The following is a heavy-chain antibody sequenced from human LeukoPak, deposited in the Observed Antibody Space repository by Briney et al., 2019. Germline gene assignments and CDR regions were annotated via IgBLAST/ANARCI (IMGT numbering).Heavy chain of an antibody. CDR3: ARASGREYIVAPDFDY. J-gene: IGHJ4*03. Sequence: PGGSLRLSCAASGFTFSSYGMHWVRQAPGKGLEWVAVIWYDGSNKYYADSVKGRFTISRDNSKNTLYLQMNSLRAEDTAVYYCARASGREYIVAPDFDYWGQGTTVTVSS. D-gene: IGHD5-12*01. CDR1: GFTFSSYG. V-gene: IGHV3-33*01. CDR2: IWYDGSNK.